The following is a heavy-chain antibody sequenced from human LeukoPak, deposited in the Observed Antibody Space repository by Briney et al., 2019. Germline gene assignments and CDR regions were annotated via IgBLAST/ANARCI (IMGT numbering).Heavy chain of an antibody. V-gene: IGHV4-39*01. Sequence: SETLSLTCTVSGGSISSSSYYWGWIRQPPAKGLEWIGSIYYSGSTYYNPSLKSRVTISVDTSKNQFSLKLSSVTAADTAVYYCARHCGAVVTFVDYWGQGTLVTVSS. D-gene: IGHD4-23*01. CDR1: GGSISSSSYY. CDR2: IYYSGST. J-gene: IGHJ4*02. CDR3: ARHCGAVVTFVDY.